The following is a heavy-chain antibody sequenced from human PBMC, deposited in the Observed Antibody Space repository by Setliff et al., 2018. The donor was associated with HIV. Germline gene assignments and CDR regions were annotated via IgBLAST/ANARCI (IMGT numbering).Heavy chain of an antibody. Sequence: GGSLRLSCAVSGLTFSSYAMSWVRQAPGKGLEWVAYINSFVSAIDYADSVKGRFTISRDNAKNSVYLQMNSLRVEDTAMYYCTKDHLSGWASDCWGQGTLVTVSS. CDR2: INSFVSAI. D-gene: IGHD6-19*01. CDR1: GLTFSSYA. J-gene: IGHJ4*02. CDR3: TKDHLSGWASDC. V-gene: IGHV3-48*03.